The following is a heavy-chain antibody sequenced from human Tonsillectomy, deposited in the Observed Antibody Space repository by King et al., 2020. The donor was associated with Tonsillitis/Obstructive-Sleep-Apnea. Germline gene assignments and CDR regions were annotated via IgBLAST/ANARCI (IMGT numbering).Heavy chain of an antibody. Sequence: VQLVESGAEVKMPGASVKVSCKASGYTFISYGISWVRQAPGQGLEWMGWINAYNGNTNYAQKFQGRVIMTTDTSTSTAYMELRSLRSDDTAVYYCARGPYSGSFLGHYSFDYWGQGTLVTVSS. CDR1: GYTFISYG. D-gene: IGHD1-26*01. V-gene: IGHV1-18*01. CDR3: ARGPYSGSFLGHYSFDY. J-gene: IGHJ4*02. CDR2: INAYNGNT.